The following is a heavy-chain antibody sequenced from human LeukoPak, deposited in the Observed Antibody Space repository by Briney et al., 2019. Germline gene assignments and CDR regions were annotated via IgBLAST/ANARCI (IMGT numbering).Heavy chain of an antibody. V-gene: IGHV3-48*03. D-gene: IGHD6-19*01. J-gene: IGHJ3*02. Sequence: GGSLRLSCEASGFTFGSYEMNWVRQAPGKGLEWLSYISRGGSSIYYVDSVRGRFTISRDNAKNSLYLQMNSLRAEDTAVYYCARIYSSGRGNDALDIWGQGTMVSVSS. CDR1: GFTFGSYE. CDR2: ISRGGSSI. CDR3: ARIYSSGRGNDALDI.